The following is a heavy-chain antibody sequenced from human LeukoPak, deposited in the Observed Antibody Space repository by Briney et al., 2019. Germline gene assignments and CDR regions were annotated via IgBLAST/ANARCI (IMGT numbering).Heavy chain of an antibody. CDR3: ARPRVGDDAFNI. Sequence: SETLSLTCTVSGGSISSSSYYWGWIRQPPGKGLEWIGNIYYSGSTYYNPSLKSRVTISVDTSKNQFSLKLSSVTAADTAVYYCARPRVGDDAFNIWGQGTMVTVSS. J-gene: IGHJ3*02. CDR1: GGSISSSSYY. D-gene: IGHD3-16*01. CDR2: IYYSGST. V-gene: IGHV4-39*01.